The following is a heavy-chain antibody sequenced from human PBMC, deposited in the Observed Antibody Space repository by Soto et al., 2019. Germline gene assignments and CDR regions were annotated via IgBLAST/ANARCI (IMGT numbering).Heavy chain of an antibody. CDR3: ARSSTDYYYYYMDV. CDR2: INHSGST. CDR1: GGSFSGYY. J-gene: IGHJ6*03. Sequence: SETLSLTCAVYGGSFSGYYWSWIRQPPGKGLEWIGEINHSGSTNYNPSLKSRVTISVDTSKNQFSLKLSSVTAADTAVYYCARSSTDYYYYYMDVWGKGTTVTVSS. V-gene: IGHV4-34*01.